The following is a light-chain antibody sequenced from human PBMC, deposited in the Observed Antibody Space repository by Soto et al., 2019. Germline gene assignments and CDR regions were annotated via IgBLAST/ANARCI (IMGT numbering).Light chain of an antibody. CDR1: SSNIGAGYD. Sequence: QSVLTQPPSVSGAPGQRVTISCTGSSSNIGAGYDVHWYQQLPGTAPKLLIYGNSNRPSGVPDRFSGSKSGTSASLAITGLQAEDEVDYYCQSYDSSLSGSYVVFGGGTKLTVL. CDR2: GNS. CDR3: QSYDSSLSGSYVV. V-gene: IGLV1-40*01. J-gene: IGLJ2*01.